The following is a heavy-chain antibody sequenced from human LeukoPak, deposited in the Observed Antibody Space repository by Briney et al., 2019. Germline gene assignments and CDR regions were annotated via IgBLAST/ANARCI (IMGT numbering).Heavy chain of an antibody. D-gene: IGHD3-22*01. CDR3: ARGGYYYYESSGYYLIDN. Sequence: ASVKVSCKASGDTFTSYGISWVRQAPGQGLEWMGWVSGYNGNTKYAQKFQARVTLTTDTSTSTAYMELWSLRSDDAALYYCARGGYYYYESSGYYLIDNWGRGTLVTVSS. CDR1: GDTFTSYG. J-gene: IGHJ4*02. CDR2: VSGYNGNT. V-gene: IGHV1-18*01.